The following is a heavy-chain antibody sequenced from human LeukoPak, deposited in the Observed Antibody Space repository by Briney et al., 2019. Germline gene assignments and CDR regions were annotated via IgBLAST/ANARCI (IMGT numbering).Heavy chain of an antibody. CDR1: GYTFTGYY. J-gene: IGHJ5*02. Sequence: ASVKVSCKASGYTFTGYYMHWVRQAPGQGLGWMGWINPNSGGTNYAQKFQGRVTMTRDTSISTAYMELSRLRSDDTAVYYCARDRITMVRGVPPNNWFDPWGQGTLVTVSS. CDR2: INPNSGGT. CDR3: ARDRITMVRGVPPNNWFDP. V-gene: IGHV1-2*02. D-gene: IGHD3-10*01.